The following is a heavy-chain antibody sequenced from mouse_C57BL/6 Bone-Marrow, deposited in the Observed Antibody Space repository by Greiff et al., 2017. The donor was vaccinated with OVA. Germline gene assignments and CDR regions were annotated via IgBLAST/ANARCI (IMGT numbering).Heavy chain of an antibody. Sequence: EVMLVESGGGLVKPGGSLKLSCAASGFTFSSYAMSWVRQTPEKRLEWVATISDGGSYTYYPDNVKGRFTISRDNAKNNLYLQMSHLKSEDTAMYYCARDGITMVYWGQGTTLTVSS. CDR3: ARDGITMVY. J-gene: IGHJ2*01. D-gene: IGHD1-1*02. CDR1: GFTFSSYA. V-gene: IGHV5-4*01. CDR2: ISDGGSYT.